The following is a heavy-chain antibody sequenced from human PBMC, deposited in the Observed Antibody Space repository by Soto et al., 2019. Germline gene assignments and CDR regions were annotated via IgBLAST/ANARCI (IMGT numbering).Heavy chain of an antibody. CDR2: INHSGRV. CDR3: STRAYDTNGYYRFDP. V-gene: IGHV4-34*01. CDR1: GGSFSGHS. Sequence: SETLSVTCAVYGGSFSGHSWTWIRQSPGKGLEWIGDINHSGRVNYSPSLKSRVTISLDTSKNQFSLTLSAVTAADTAMYYCSTRAYDTNGYYRFDPWGQGTLVTVSS. J-gene: IGHJ5*01. D-gene: IGHD3-22*01.